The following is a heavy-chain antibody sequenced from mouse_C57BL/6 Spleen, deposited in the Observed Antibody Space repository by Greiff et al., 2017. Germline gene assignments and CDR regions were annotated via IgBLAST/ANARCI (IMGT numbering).Heavy chain of an antibody. D-gene: IGHD1-1*01. Sequence: DVQLQESEGGLVQPGSSMKLSCTASGFTFSDYYMAWVRQVPEKGLEWVANINYDGSSTYYLDSLKSRFIISRDNAKNILYLQMSSLKSEDTATYYCAREGITTVGYAMDYWGQGTSVTVSS. CDR1: GFTFSDYY. J-gene: IGHJ4*01. CDR2: INYDGSST. V-gene: IGHV5-16*01. CDR3: AREGITTVGYAMDY.